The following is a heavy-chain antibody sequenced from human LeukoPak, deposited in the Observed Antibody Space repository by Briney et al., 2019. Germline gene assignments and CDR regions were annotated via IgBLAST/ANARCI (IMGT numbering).Heavy chain of an antibody. V-gene: IGHV3-66*01. CDR1: GFTVSNSY. CDR3: ARAPSSSSGWYRDS. D-gene: IGHD6-19*01. Sequence: GGSLRLSCAASGFTVSNSYMSWVRQAPGKGLEWVSAIHSGGSTYYADFVKGRFTISRDNSKNTLYLQMYSLTAADTALYYCARAPSSSSGWYRDSWGQGTLVTVSS. J-gene: IGHJ4*02. CDR2: IHSGGST.